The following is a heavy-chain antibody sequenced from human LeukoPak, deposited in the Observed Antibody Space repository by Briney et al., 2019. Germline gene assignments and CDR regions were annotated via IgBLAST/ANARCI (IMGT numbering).Heavy chain of an antibody. J-gene: IGHJ4*02. CDR1: GITFSNYY. CDR3: ATDDYRGLGY. CDR2: IIQDGSVT. D-gene: IGHD3-16*01. Sequence: GGSLRLSCVTSGITFSNYYMHWVRQVPGEGLVWVSHIIQDGSVTGYADSVKGRFTISRDNAKNTVYLQLNNLRAEDTAVYYCATDDYRGLGYWGQGTLVTVSS. V-gene: IGHV3-74*01.